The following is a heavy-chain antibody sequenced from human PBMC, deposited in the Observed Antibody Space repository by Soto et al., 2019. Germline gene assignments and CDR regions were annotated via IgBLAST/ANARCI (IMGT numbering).Heavy chain of an antibody. J-gene: IGHJ6*02. D-gene: IGHD3-10*01. CDR2: TYYRSKWYN. CDR3: ASSTMVRGVITPTFIDYGMDV. Sequence: PSQTLSLTCAISGDSVSSNSAAWNWIRQSPSRGLEWLGRTYYRSKWYNDYAVSVKSRITINPDTSKNQFSLQLNSVTPEDTAVYYCASSTMVRGVITPTFIDYGMDVWGQGTTVTVSS. V-gene: IGHV6-1*01. CDR1: GDSVSSNSAA.